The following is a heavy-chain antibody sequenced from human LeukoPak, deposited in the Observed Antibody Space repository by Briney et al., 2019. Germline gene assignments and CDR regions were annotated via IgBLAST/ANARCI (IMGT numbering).Heavy chain of an antibody. V-gene: IGHV1-2*02. CDR3: ARLYYDFWSGYYSFGY. D-gene: IGHD3-3*01. Sequence: ASVKVSCKASGYTFTGYYMHWVRQAPGQGLEWMGWINPNSGGTNYAQNLQGRVTMTTDTSTSTAYMELSRLRSDDTAVYYRARLYYDFWSGYYSFGYWGQGTLVTVSS. CDR1: GYTFTGYY. J-gene: IGHJ4*02. CDR2: INPNSGGT.